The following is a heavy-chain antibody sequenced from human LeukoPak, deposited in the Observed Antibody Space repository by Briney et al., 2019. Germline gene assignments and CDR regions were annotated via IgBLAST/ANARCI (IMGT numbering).Heavy chain of an antibody. V-gene: IGHV3-74*01. CDR2: INSDGSST. CDR1: GFTFSSYW. J-gene: IGHJ4*02. CDR3: ARDQIVGATGFGY. Sequence: PGGSLRLSCAASGFTFSSYWMHRVRQAPGKGLVWVSLINSDGSSTYYADSVKGRFTISRDNAKNTLYLQMNSLRAEDTAVYYCARDQIVGATGFGYWGQGTLVTVSS. D-gene: IGHD1-26*01.